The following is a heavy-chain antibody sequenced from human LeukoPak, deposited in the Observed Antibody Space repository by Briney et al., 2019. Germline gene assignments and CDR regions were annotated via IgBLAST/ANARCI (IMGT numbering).Heavy chain of an antibody. V-gene: IGHV1-8*01. D-gene: IGHD3-16*02. Sequence: ASVKVSCKASGYTFTSYDINWVRQATGQGLEWMGWMNPNSGNTGYAQKFQGRVTMTTDTSTSTAYMELRSLRSDDTAVYYCARDRRDYDYVWGSYRYTPFDYWGQGTLVTVSS. J-gene: IGHJ4*02. CDR3: ARDRRDYDYVWGSYRYTPFDY. CDR2: MNPNSGNT. CDR1: GYTFTSYD.